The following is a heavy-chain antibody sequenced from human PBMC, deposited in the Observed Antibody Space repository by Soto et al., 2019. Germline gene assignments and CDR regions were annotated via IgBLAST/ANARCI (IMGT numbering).Heavy chain of an antibody. CDR3: ARGIRNYYGVDV. V-gene: IGHV3-74*01. CDR1: GFTFSTYW. D-gene: IGHD5-18*01. CDR2: IKFDGSTT. Sequence: EVQLVESGGGLVQPGGSLRLSCVASGFTFSTYWMHWVRQAPRKGLVWVSRIKFDGSTTSYADSVKGRFTISRDNAKNTVYLQLNSLGGEDTGVYYCARGIRNYYGVDVWGQGTTVTFSS. J-gene: IGHJ6*01.